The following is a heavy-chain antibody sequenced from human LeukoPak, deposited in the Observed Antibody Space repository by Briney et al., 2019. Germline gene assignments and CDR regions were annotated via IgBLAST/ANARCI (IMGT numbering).Heavy chain of an antibody. CDR3: ARDNYDSSGYYEHALDL. J-gene: IGHJ3*01. V-gene: IGHV4-30-4*01. CDR2: TYYTGST. Sequence: SQTLSLTCTVSGCTISSGDYYWTWIRQPPGKSLEWIAYTYYTGSTYYNPSLKSRVTISVDTSKNQFSLKMTSLTAADTAVYYCARDNYDSSGYYEHALDLWGQGTMVTVSS. D-gene: IGHD3-22*01. CDR1: GCTISSGDYY.